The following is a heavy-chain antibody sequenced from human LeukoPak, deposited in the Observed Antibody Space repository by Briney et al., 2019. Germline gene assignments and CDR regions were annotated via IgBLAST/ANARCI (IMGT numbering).Heavy chain of an antibody. Sequence: SETLSLTGTVSGGSISSYHWSWIRQPPGKGLEWIGYIYYSGSTNYNPSLKSRVTISVDTSKNQFSLKLSSVTAADTAVYYCAREAYCGGDCYSGFDYWGQGTLVTVSS. J-gene: IGHJ4*02. D-gene: IGHD2-21*02. CDR3: AREAYCGGDCYSGFDY. V-gene: IGHV4-59*01. CDR1: GGSISSYH. CDR2: IYYSGST.